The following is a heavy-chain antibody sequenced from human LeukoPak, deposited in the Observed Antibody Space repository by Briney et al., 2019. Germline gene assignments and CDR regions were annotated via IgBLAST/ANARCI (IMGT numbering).Heavy chain of an antibody. D-gene: IGHD6-13*01. CDR1: GFTFSSYG. V-gene: IGHV3-33*08. J-gene: IGHJ4*02. Sequence: GRSLRLSCAASGFTFSSYGMHWVRQAPGKGLEWVAVIWYGGSNKYYADSVKGRFTISRDNSKNTLYLQMNSLRAEDTAVYYCAWAAAGLDYWGQGTLVTVSS. CDR2: IWYGGSNK. CDR3: AWAAAGLDY.